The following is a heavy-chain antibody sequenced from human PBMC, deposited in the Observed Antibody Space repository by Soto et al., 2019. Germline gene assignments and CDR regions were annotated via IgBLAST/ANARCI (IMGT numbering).Heavy chain of an antibody. D-gene: IGHD2-21*02. CDR3: ARDRGSYCRGDCSSLY. CDR1: GFTFSTYG. Sequence: QVQLVESGGGVVQPGRSLRLSCAASGFTFSTYGMHWVRQAPGKGLEWVAVIWYDGINIYSADSVKGRFTISRDIYKNTLYLQMPSVRAEDTAVYYCARDRGSYCRGDCSSLYWGQGTLVTVSS. V-gene: IGHV3-33*01. CDR2: IWYDGINI. J-gene: IGHJ4*02.